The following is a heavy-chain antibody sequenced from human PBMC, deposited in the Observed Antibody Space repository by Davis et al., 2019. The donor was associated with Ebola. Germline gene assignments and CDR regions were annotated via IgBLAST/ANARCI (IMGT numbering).Heavy chain of an antibody. CDR1: GISFSNYA. CDR3: AKNGGNQMSTHNWFDT. Sequence: SLNISCVASGISFSNYAMHSVRQAPGRGLEWVALISPNDNKDYYADSVKGRFTISRDISKSTLFMEMNSLTAEDTAVYYCAKNGGNQMSTHNWFDTWGQGTLVTVSS. CDR2: ISPNDNKD. J-gene: IGHJ5*02. V-gene: IGHV3-30-3*02. D-gene: IGHD3-16*01.